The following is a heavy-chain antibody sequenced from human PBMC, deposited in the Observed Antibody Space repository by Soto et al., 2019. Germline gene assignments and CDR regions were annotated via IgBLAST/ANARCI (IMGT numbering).Heavy chain of an antibody. CDR1: GGTFSSYA. CDR3: VRDRVRARVGGNYYYTIAV. J-gene: IGHJ6*02. Sequence: QVQLVQSGAEVKKPGSSVKVSCKASGGTFSSYAISWVRQAPGQGLAWMGGLIPIFRTPDYAKKFQGSVTITADESPSTPHTPSRTIRSDDPAVYSWVRDRVRARVGGNYYYTIAVWGQGTAVTAPS. CDR2: LIPIFRTP. V-gene: IGHV1-69*12. D-gene: IGHD2-15*01.